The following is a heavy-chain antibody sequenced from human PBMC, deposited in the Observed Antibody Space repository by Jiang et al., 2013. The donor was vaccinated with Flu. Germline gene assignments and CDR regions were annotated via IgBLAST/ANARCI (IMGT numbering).Heavy chain of an antibody. CDR3: ARESASITIFGVVIGYYGMDV. CDR1: GGTFSSYA. V-gene: IGHV1-69*01. CDR2: IIPIFGTA. J-gene: IGHJ6*02. D-gene: IGHD3-3*01. Sequence: GAEVKKPGSSVKVSCKASGGTFSSYAISWVRQAPGQGLEWMGGIIPIFGTANYAQKFQGRVTITADESTSTAYMELSSLRSEDTAVYYCARESASITIFGVVIGYYGMDVWGQGTTVTVSS.